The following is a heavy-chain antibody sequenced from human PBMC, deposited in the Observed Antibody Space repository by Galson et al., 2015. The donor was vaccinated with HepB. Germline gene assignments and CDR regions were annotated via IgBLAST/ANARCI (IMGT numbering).Heavy chain of an antibody. D-gene: IGHD6-13*01. V-gene: IGHV3-9*01. CDR2: ISWNSGSI. CDR1: GFTFDDYA. J-gene: IGHJ4*02. Sequence: SLRLSCAASGFTFDDYAMHWVRRAPGKGLEWVSGISWNSGSIDYADSVKGRFTISRDNAKNSLYLQMNSLRAEDTALYYCAKLAQAGTGWDYWGQGTLVTVSS. CDR3: AKLAQAGTGWDY.